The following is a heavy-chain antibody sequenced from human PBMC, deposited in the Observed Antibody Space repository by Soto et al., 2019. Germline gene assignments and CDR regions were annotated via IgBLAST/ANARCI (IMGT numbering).Heavy chain of an antibody. CDR2: ISSSSSYI. D-gene: IGHD3-10*01. CDR1: GFTFSSPR. J-gene: IGHJ4*02. Sequence: GGSLRLSCAASGFTFSSPRMTCLRSPPGPPLDWVSSISSSSSYIYYADSVKGRFTISRDNAKNSLYLQMNSLRAEDTAVYYCERASLLWFGELYRTFDYWGQGTLVTVSS. V-gene: IGHV3-21*01. CDR3: ERASLLWFGELYRTFDY.